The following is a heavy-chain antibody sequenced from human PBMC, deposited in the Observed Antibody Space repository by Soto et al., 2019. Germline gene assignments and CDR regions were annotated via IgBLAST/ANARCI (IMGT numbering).Heavy chain of an antibody. CDR1: GYTFAGYY. CDR3: AREQLELRAFDI. Sequence: ASVKVSCKASGYTFAGYYMHWVRQAPGQGLEWMGIINPSGGSTSYAQKFQGRVTMTRDTSTSTVYMELSSLRSEDTAVYYCAREQLELRAFDIWGQGTMVTVSS. D-gene: IGHD1-7*01. J-gene: IGHJ3*02. V-gene: IGHV1-46*01. CDR2: INPSGGST.